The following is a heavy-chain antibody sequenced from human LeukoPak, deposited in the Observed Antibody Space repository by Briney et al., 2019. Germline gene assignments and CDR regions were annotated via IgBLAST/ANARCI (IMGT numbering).Heavy chain of an antibody. CDR1: GFTFSDYY. V-gene: IGHV3-53*04. CDR3: ARTKFGGSPYFDY. D-gene: IGHD3-10*01. J-gene: IGHJ4*02. CDR2: LYSGGST. Sequence: GGSLRLSCAASGFTFSDYYMSWVRQAPGKGLEWVSFLYSGGSTYYADSVKGRFTVSRHNSRNTVFLEMNSLRPEDTAVYYCARTKFGGSPYFDYWGQGTLVTVSS.